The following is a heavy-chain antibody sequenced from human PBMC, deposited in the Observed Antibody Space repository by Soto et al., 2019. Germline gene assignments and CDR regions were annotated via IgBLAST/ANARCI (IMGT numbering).Heavy chain of an antibody. CDR3: AKGIGYYDFWSGYFPPVYYYDGMDV. CDR1: GFTFSSYG. J-gene: IGHJ6*02. D-gene: IGHD3-3*01. CDR2: ISYDGSNK. V-gene: IGHV3-30*18. Sequence: PGGSLRLSCAASGFTFSSYGMHWVRQAPGKGLEWVAVISYDGSNKYYADSVKGRFTISRDNSKNTLYLQMNSLRAEDTAVYYCAKGIGYYDFWSGYFPPVYYYDGMDVWGQGNTVTVSS.